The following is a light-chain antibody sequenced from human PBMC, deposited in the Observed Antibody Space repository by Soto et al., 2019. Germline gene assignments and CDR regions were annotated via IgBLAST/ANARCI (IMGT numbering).Light chain of an antibody. CDR3: AAWDDSLSGVV. CDR1: FSNIGSNF. CDR2: RNN. J-gene: IGLJ3*02. Sequence: QSVLTQPTSASGTPGQTVTISCSGRFSNIGSNFIYWYQQLPGTAPKLLIYRNNERPSGVPDRFSASKSGTSASLAISGLRSDDEADYHCAAWDDSLSGVVFGGGTKVT. V-gene: IGLV1-47*01.